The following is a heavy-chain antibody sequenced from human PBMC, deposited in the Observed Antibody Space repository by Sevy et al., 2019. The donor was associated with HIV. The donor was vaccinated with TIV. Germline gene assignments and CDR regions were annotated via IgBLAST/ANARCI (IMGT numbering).Heavy chain of an antibody. V-gene: IGHV4-39*01. Sequence: SETLSLTCTVSGGSISSSSYYWGWIRQPPGKGLEWIGSIYYSGSTYYNPSLKSRVTISVDTSKNQFSLKLSSVTAADTAVYYCVSGYGVTGMVAANRYFDYWGQGTLVTVSS. CDR3: VSGYGVTGMVAANRYFDY. CDR1: GGSISSSSYY. D-gene: IGHD2-15*01. CDR2: IYYSGST. J-gene: IGHJ4*02.